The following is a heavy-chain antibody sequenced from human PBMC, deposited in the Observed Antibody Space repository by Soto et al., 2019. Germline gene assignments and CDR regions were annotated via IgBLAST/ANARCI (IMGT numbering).Heavy chain of an antibody. Sequence: SETLSLTCTVSGGSISSYYWSWIRQPPGKGLEWIGYIYYSGSTNYNPSLKSRVTISVDTSKNQFSLKLSSVTAADTAVYYCARAQSRVLRFLEWLPQGGYMDVWRKGTTVTVSS. J-gene: IGHJ6*03. CDR3: ARAQSRVLRFLEWLPQGGYMDV. V-gene: IGHV4-59*01. CDR1: GGSISSYY. CDR2: IYYSGST. D-gene: IGHD3-3*01.